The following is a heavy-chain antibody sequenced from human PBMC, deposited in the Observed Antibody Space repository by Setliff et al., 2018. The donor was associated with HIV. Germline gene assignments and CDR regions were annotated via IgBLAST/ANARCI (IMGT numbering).Heavy chain of an antibody. V-gene: IGHV2-5*02. D-gene: IGHD6-19*01. CDR3: AHNHLAVAGSHDFDY. Sequence: SGPTLVNPTQTLTLTCTFSGFSLSTNGVGVGWIRQPPGKALEWLALIYWDADKRYSPSLKNRLTITKDTSKNQVLLTMTNMDPLDTATYYCAHNHLAVAGSHDFDYWGQGTLVTVSS. J-gene: IGHJ4*02. CDR1: GFSLSTNGVG. CDR2: IYWDADK.